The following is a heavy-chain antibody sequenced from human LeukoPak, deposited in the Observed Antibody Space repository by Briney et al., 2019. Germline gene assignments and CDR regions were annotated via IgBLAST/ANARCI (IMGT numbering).Heavy chain of an antibody. J-gene: IGHJ6*02. CDR3: ARDNRYYDYVWGSYDYGMDV. CDR2: IKQDGSDK. Sequence: GGSLRLSCAASGFTFSSYWMSWVRQAPGKGLEWVANIKQDGSDKYYVDSVKGRFTISRDNAKNTLYLQMNSLRAEDTAVYYCARDNRYYDYVWGSYDYGMDVWGQGTTVTVSS. D-gene: IGHD3-16*01. V-gene: IGHV3-7*03. CDR1: GFTFSSYW.